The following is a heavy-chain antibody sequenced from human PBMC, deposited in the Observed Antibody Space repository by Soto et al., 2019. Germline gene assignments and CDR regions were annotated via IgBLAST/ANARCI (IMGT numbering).Heavy chain of an antibody. J-gene: IGHJ6*02. Sequence: ASVKVSCKASGYTFTSYGISWVRQAPGQGLEWMGWISAYNGNTNYAQKLQGRVIMTTDTSTSTAYMELRSLRSDDTAVYYCARVFPFHYYGSGSYGYYGMDVWGQGTTVTVSS. CDR1: GYTFTSYG. CDR2: ISAYNGNT. CDR3: ARVFPFHYYGSGSYGYYGMDV. D-gene: IGHD3-10*01. V-gene: IGHV1-18*01.